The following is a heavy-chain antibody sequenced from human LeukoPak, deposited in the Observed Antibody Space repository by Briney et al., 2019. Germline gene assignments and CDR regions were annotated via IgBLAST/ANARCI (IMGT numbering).Heavy chain of an antibody. V-gene: IGHV1-46*01. D-gene: IGHD3-10*01. Sequence: ASVKVSCKASGYTFTNYYVHWVRQAPGQGLEWMGIINPSDGSTSYAQKFQGRVTMTRDTSTSTVYMELSSLRSEDTAVYYCTRDLPQRITMVRGPWWFDLWGRGTLVTVSS. CDR1: GYTFTNYY. CDR2: INPSDGST. J-gene: IGHJ2*01. CDR3: TRDLPQRITMVRGPWWFDL.